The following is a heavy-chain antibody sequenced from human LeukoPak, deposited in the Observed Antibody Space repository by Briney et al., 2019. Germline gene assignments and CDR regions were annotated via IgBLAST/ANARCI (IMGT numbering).Heavy chain of an antibody. CDR2: IRYDGSNK. D-gene: IGHD3-22*01. V-gene: IGHV3-30*02. CDR3: AKDYYDSSGYYYLDY. J-gene: IGHJ4*02. CDR1: GFTFSSYG. Sequence: GGSLRLSCAASGFTFSSYGMYWVRQAPGKGLEWVAFIRYDGSNKYYADSVKGRFTISRDNSKNTLYLQMNSLRAEDTAVYYCAKDYYDSSGYYYLDYWGQGTLVTVSS.